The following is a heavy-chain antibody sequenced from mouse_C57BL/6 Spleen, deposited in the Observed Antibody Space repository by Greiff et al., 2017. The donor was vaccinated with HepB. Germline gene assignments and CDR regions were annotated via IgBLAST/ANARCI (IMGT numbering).Heavy chain of an antibody. CDR1: GYAFTNYL. J-gene: IGHJ1*03. D-gene: IGHD2-12*01. CDR2: INPGSGGT. V-gene: IGHV1-54*01. CDR3: ARSGSSSYDPYFDV. Sequence: QVQLQQSGAELVRPGTSVKVSCKASGYAFTNYLIEWVKQRPGQGLEWIGVINPGSGGTNYNEKFKGKATLTADKSSSTAYMKLSSLTSEDSAVYFCARSGSSSYDPYFDVWGTGTTVTVSS.